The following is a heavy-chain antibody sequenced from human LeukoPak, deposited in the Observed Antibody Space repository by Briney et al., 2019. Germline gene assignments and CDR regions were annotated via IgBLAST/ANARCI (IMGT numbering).Heavy chain of an antibody. Sequence: GGSLRLSCAASGFTFSSYWMHWVRQAPGKGLVWVSRINSDGSSTSYADSVKGRFAISRDNAKNTLYLQMNSLRAEDTAVYYCARGDGYNSYYFDYWGQGTLVTVSS. CDR1: GFTFSSYW. D-gene: IGHD5-24*01. CDR3: ARGDGYNSYYFDY. V-gene: IGHV3-74*01. J-gene: IGHJ4*02. CDR2: INSDGSST.